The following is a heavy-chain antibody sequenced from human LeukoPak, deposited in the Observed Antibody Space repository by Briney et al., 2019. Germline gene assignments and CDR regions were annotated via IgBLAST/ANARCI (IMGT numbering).Heavy chain of an antibody. Sequence: GESLNISCKGSGYSFTNYWIGWVRQMPGKGLEWMGIIYPGDSDTRYSPSFQGQVTMSADKSIHTAYLQWSSLKASETAIYYSARHRTRYFYASSLYDAFDIWGPGTMVTVSS. J-gene: IGHJ3*02. CDR3: ARHRTRYFYASSLYDAFDI. CDR1: GYSFTNYW. V-gene: IGHV5-51*01. CDR2: IYPGDSDT. D-gene: IGHD2/OR15-2a*01.